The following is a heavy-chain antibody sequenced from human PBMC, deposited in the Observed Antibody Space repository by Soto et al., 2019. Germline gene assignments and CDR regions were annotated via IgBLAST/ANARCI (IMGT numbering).Heavy chain of an antibody. Sequence: GGSLRLSCAASGYTFSDYYMSWIRQAPGKGLEWISYIDTSGTKIYYADSVKGRFTITRDNAKNSLYLEMNSLRDEDTAVYYCASHYDMWSGYLSPVDYWGQGTPVSVSS. D-gene: IGHD3-3*01. V-gene: IGHV3-11*01. CDR3: ASHYDMWSGYLSPVDY. CDR2: IDTSGTKI. CDR1: GYTFSDYY. J-gene: IGHJ4*02.